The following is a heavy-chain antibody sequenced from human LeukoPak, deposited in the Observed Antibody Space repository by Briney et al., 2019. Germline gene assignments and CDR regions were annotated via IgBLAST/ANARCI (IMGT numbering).Heavy chain of an antibody. CDR2: IIPILGIA. CDR3: ARDLSGTTGTTAARDY. CDR1: GGTFSSYA. V-gene: IGHV1-69*04. J-gene: IGHJ4*02. Sequence: ASVKVSCKASGGTFSSYAISWVRQAPGQGLEWMGRIIPILGIANYAQKFQGRVTITADKSTSTAYMELSSLRSEDTAVYYCARDLSGTTGTTAARDYWGQGTLVTVSS. D-gene: IGHD1-1*01.